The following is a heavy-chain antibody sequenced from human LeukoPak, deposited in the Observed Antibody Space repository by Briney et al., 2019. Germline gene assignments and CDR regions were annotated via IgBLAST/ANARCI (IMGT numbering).Heavy chain of an antibody. CDR1: GGSISSDY. Sequence: PSETLSLTCTVSGGSISSDYWQWIRQPPGKGLEWVGYIYNSGNNHYNSSLKSRVTISIDTSKNQFSPKLASVTAADTAVYYCATRGYWGQGTLVAVSS. CDR2: IYNSGNN. CDR3: ATRGY. D-gene: IGHD3-10*01. J-gene: IGHJ4*02. V-gene: IGHV4-59*08.